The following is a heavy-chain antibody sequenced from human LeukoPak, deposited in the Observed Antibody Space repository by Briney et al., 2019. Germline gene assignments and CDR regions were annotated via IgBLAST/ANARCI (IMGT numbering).Heavy chain of an antibody. CDR2: MNPNSGNT. CDR3: ARAGSSGYYRDLDY. D-gene: IGHD3-22*01. CDR1: GYTFTSYD. V-gene: IGHV1-8*01. Sequence: ASVKVSCKASGYTFTSYDINWVRQATGQGLEWMGWMNPNSGNTGYAQKFQGRVTMTRNTSISTAYMELSSLRSEDTAVYYCARAGSSGYYRDLDYWGQGTLVTVSS. J-gene: IGHJ4*02.